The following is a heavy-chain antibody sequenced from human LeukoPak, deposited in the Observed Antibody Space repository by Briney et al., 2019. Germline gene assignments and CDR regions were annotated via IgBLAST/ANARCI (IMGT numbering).Heavy chain of an antibody. CDR2: ISGSGGST. V-gene: IGHV3-23*01. CDR1: AFTFSSYG. J-gene: IGHJ4*02. CDR3: AKLRPLRGVHFDY. D-gene: IGHD3-10*01. Sequence: GGSLRLSCAASAFTFSSYGMSWVRQAPGKGLEWVSAISGSGGSTYYADSVKGRFTISRDNSKNTLYLQMNSLRAEDTAVYYCAKLRPLRGVHFDYWGQGTLVTVSS.